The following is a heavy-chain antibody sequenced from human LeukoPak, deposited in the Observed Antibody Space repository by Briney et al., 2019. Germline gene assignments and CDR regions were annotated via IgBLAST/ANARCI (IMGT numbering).Heavy chain of an antibody. V-gene: IGHV4-34*01. CDR2: INHSGST. Sequence: SETLSLTCAVYGGSFSGYYWSWIRQPPGKGLEWIGEINHSGSTNYNPSLKSRVTISVDTSKNQFSLKLSSVTAADTAVYYCAREYGVLDAFDIWGQGTMVTVSS. D-gene: IGHD4-17*01. CDR1: GGSFSGYY. CDR3: AREYGVLDAFDI. J-gene: IGHJ3*02.